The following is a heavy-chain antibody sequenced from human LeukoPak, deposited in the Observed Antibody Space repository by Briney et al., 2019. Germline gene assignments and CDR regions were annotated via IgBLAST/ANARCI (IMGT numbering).Heavy chain of an antibody. CDR2: IYYSGST. CDR1: GGSISSYY. V-gene: IGHV4-59*08. Sequence: SETLSLTCTVSGGSISSYYWSWIRQPPGKGLEWIGYIYYSGSTNSNPSLNSRVTISVGTSKNQFSLKLSSVTAADTAVYYCARRGSGASLEYYFDLWGRGTLVTVSS. J-gene: IGHJ2*01. D-gene: IGHD1-14*01. CDR3: ARRGSGASLEYYFDL.